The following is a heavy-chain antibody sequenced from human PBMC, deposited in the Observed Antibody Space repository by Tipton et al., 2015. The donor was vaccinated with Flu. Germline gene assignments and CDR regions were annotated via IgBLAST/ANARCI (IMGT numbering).Heavy chain of an antibody. V-gene: IGHV3-7*01. J-gene: IGHJ4*02. CDR3: AGGSGWLITD. CDR1: GFRFNTFW. D-gene: IGHD6-19*01. Sequence: SLRLSCAASGFRFNTFWMNWVRQAPGKGLEWVAIIKQDASEKLYVDSVEGRFTISRDNAKNSLSLQMDSLRGDDTAVYDCAGGSGWLITDWGQGTPVTVSS. CDR2: IKQDASEK.